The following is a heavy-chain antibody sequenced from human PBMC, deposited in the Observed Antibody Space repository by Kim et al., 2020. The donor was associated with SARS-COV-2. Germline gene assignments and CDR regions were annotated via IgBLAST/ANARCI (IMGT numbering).Heavy chain of an antibody. J-gene: IGHJ4*02. D-gene: IGHD3-22*01. Sequence: VKGRFTISRDNYKNTLYLQMNSLRAEDTAVYYCAKDLTYYYDSSGSEDDYWGQGTLVTVSS. CDR3: AKDLTYYYDSSGSEDDY. V-gene: IGHV3-23*01.